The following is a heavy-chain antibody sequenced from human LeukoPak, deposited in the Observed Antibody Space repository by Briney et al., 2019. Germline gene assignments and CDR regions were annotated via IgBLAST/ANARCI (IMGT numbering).Heavy chain of an antibody. CDR1: GFTFSSYA. CDR3: ARDRQRSWYSGSWGHY. V-gene: IGHV3-64*01. J-gene: IGHJ4*02. D-gene: IGHD1-26*01. CDR2: ISSNGGST. Sequence: GGSLRLSCAASGFTFSSYAMHWVRQAPGKGLEYVSAISSNGGSTYYANSVKGRFTISRDNSKNTLYLQMGSLRAEDMAVYYCARDRQRSWYSGSWGHYWGQATLVTVSS.